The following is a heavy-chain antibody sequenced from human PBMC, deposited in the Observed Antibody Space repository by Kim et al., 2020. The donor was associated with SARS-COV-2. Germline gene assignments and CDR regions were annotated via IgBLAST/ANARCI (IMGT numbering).Heavy chain of an antibody. CDR2: INAGNGNT. Sequence: ASVKVSCKASGYTFTSYAMHWVRQAPGQRLEWMGWINAGNGNTKYSQKFQGRVTITRDTSASTAYMELSSLRSEDTAVYYCARDLHYYDSSGYREGFDYWGQGTLVTVSS. J-gene: IGHJ4*02. CDR3: ARDLHYYDSSGYREGFDY. D-gene: IGHD3-22*01. CDR1: GYTFTSYA. V-gene: IGHV1-3*01.